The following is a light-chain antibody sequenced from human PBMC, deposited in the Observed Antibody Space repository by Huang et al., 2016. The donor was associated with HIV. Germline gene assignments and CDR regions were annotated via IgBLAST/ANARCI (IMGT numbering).Light chain of an antibody. CDR3: QQSYTTPPT. CDR1: QSISNY. V-gene: IGKV1-39*01. J-gene: IGKJ1*01. CDR2: AAS. Sequence: DILMTQSPSSLSASVGDRVTITCRASQSISNYLNWYQQRPGKAPKLLISAASSLQSGVSSRFSGSGSGTDFTLSISSLQAEDFVTYYCQQSYTTPPTFGHGTKVEVK.